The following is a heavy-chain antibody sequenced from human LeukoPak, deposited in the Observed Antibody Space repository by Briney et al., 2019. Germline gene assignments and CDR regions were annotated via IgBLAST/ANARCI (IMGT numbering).Heavy chain of an antibody. CDR3: ARELSTVTTDAFDI. J-gene: IGHJ3*02. V-gene: IGHV3-30*02. D-gene: IGHD4-17*01. CDR2: IPYDGTNK. CDR1: GFTFSNYG. Sequence: GGSLRLSCAPSGFTFSNYGMHWVRQAPGKGLEWVAFIPYDGTNKYYADSVKGRFTISRDNSKNTLFLQMNSLRAEDTAVYYCARELSTVTTDAFDIWGQGTMVTVSS.